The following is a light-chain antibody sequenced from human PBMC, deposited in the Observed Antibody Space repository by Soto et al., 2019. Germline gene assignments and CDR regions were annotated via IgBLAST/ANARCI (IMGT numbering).Light chain of an antibody. CDR2: ATS. V-gene: IGKV3-15*01. CDR1: QSVSSN. Sequence: EIVMTQSPAILSVSPGERATLSCRASQSVSSNLAWYQQKPGQAPRLLIYATSTRATGIPARFSGSGSGTEFTLTISSLQSEDFAVYYCQQYNNWTPFTFGPGTKVDIK. J-gene: IGKJ3*01. CDR3: QQYNNWTPFT.